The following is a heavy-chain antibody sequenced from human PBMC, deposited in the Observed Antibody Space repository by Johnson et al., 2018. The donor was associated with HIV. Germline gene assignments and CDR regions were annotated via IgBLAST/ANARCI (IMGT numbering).Heavy chain of an antibody. D-gene: IGHD3-3*01. J-gene: IGHJ3*02. CDR2: VSYNGIHV. CDR3: ARDTWIFGVVIERSDAFDI. Sequence: QVQLVESGGGVVQPGRSLRLSCAASGFNFNTYSMHWVRQAPGNGLEWLAFVSYNGIHVYYSDSVRGRFTISRDNSKNTLYLQMNSLRAEDTAVYYCARDTWIFGVVIERSDAFDIWGQGTMVTVSS. CDR1: GFNFNTYS. V-gene: IGHV3-30*14.